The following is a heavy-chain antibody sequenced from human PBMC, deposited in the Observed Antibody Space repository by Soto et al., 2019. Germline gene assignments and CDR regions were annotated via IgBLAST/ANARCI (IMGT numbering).Heavy chain of an antibody. D-gene: IGHD5-12*01. CDR3: ASQGYSDYDGFYYGMDV. V-gene: IGHV5-51*01. CDR2: VYPGDSDT. J-gene: IGHJ6*04. CDR1: GYTFPSYW. Sequence: GESLKISCKGSGYTFPSYWIAWVRQMPGKGLEYMGIVYPGDSDTRYGPSFQGRVTISADKSISTAYLQWRSVKASDTAIYYCASQGYSDYDGFYYGMDVWGKGTTVTVSS.